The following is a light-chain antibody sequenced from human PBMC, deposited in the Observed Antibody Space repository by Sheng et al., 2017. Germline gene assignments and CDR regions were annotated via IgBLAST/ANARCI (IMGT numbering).Light chain of an antibody. J-gene: IGKJ3*01. CDR3: QQYKMRPPGG. CDR2: GIF. V-gene: IGKV3-20*01. Sequence: EIVLTQSPGTLSLSPGERATFSCRASQSVSNSYLAWYQQKPGQAPRLLIYGIFSRATGIPDRFSGSGSGTDFTLTISSLQSDDFAVYYCQQYKMRPPGGFGPGTRVDIK. CDR1: QSVSNSY.